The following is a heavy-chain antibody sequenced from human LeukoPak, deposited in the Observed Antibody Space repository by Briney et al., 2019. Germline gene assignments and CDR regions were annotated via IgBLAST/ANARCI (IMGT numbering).Heavy chain of an antibody. J-gene: IGHJ3*02. CDR3: ARDMQEETPDAFDI. Sequence: PGGSLRLSCAASGFTFSSYSMNWVRQAPGKGLEWVSSISSSSSYIYFADSVKGRFTISRDNAKNSLYLQMNSLRAEDTAVYYCARDMQEETPDAFDIWGQGTMVTVSS. CDR2: ISSSSSYI. V-gene: IGHV3-21*01. CDR1: GFTFSSYS.